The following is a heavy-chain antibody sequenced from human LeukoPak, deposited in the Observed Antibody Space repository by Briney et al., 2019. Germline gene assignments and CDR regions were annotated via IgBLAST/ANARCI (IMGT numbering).Heavy chain of an antibody. J-gene: IGHJ4*02. D-gene: IGHD1-7*01. CDR2: ISSRSNTI. CDR1: GFTFSSYS. Sequence: PGGSLRLSCAASGFTFSSYSMNWVRQAPGKGLEWVSYISSRSNTIYYADSVKGRFTISRDNAKNSLYPQMNSLRAEDTAVYYCAREALTGTRMFDYWGQGTLVTVSS. CDR3: AREALTGTRMFDY. V-gene: IGHV3-48*01.